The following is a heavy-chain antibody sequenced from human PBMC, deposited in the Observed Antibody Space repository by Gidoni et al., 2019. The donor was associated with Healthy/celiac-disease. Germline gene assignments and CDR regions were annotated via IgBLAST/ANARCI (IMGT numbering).Heavy chain of an antibody. Sequence: QVQLQESGPGLVKPSQTLSLTCTVSGGSISSGGYYWSWIRQHPGKGLEWIGYIYYSGSTDYNPSLKSRVTISVDTSKNQFSLKLSSVTAADTAVYYCARMKVDSAMAPFDYWGQGTLVTVSS. CDR3: ARMKVDSAMAPFDY. V-gene: IGHV4-31*03. J-gene: IGHJ4*02. CDR1: GGSISSGGYY. D-gene: IGHD5-18*01. CDR2: IYYSGST.